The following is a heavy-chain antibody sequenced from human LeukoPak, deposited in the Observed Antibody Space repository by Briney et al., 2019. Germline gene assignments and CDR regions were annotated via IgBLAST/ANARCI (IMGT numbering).Heavy chain of an antibody. V-gene: IGHV5-51*01. CDR2: IYPGDSDT. CDR3: ARHHSSSWQDDAFDI. J-gene: IGHJ3*02. Sequence: HGESLKISCKGSGYSFTSYWIGWVRQMPGKGLEWMGIIYPGDSDTRYSPSFQGQVTISADKSITTAYLQWSSLKASDTAMYYCARHHSSSWQDDAFDIWGQGTMVTVSS. D-gene: IGHD6-13*01. CDR1: GYSFTSYW.